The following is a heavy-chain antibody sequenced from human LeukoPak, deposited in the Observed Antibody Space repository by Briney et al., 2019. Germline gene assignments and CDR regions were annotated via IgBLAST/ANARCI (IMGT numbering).Heavy chain of an antibody. CDR1: GFSFNNYA. Sequence: GGSLRLSCAASGFSFNNYAMHWVRQAPGKGLEWVAVISYDGSNKYYADSVKGRFTISRDNSKNTLYLQMNSLRAEDTAVYYCARGRGSYLDYWGQGTLVTVSS. D-gene: IGHD1-26*01. J-gene: IGHJ4*02. CDR2: ISYDGSNK. CDR3: ARGRGSYLDY. V-gene: IGHV3-30*19.